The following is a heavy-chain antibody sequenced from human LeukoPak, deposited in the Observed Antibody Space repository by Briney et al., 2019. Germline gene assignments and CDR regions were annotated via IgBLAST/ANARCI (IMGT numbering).Heavy chain of an antibody. J-gene: IGHJ5*02. CDR3: AREGYSYGYERGAYWFDP. D-gene: IGHD5-18*01. CDR1: GYTFTGYY. Sequence: ASVKVSCKASGYTFTGYYMHWVRQAPGQGLEWMGRINPNSGGTNYVQKFQGRVTMTRDTSISTAYMELSRLRSDDMAVYYCAREGYSYGYERGAYWFDPWGQGTLVTVSS. CDR2: INPNSGGT. V-gene: IGHV1-2*06.